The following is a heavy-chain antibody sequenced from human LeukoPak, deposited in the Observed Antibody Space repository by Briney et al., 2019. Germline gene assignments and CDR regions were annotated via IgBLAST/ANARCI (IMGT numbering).Heavy chain of an antibody. CDR2: IYYTGNT. Sequence: SETLSLTCTVSGGSISSYCWSWLRQPPGKGLEWIGYIYYTGNTNYNPSLTSRITISVDTSKNQFSLKLSSVTAADTAFYYCARSASSSSRSAFHIWGQGQWSPSLQ. CDR1: GGSISSYC. D-gene: IGHD6-6*01. J-gene: IGHJ3*02. CDR3: ARSASSSSRSAFHI. V-gene: IGHV4-59*01.